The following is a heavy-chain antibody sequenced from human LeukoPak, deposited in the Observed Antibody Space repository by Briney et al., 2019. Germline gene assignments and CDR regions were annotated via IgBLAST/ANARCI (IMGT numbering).Heavy chain of an antibody. V-gene: IGHV1-46*01. CDR1: GYTFTSYY. D-gene: IGHD3-22*01. CDR2: INPSGGST. Sequence: ASVKVSCKASGYTFTSYYMHWVRQAPGQGLEWMGIINPSGGSTSYAQKFQGRVTMTRDTSTGTVYMELSSLRSEDTAVYYCARGSRYYDSSGYYFDYWGQGTLVTVSS. CDR3: ARGSRYYDSSGYYFDY. J-gene: IGHJ4*02.